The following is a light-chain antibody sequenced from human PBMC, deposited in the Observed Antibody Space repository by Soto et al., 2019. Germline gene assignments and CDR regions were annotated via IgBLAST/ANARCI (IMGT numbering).Light chain of an antibody. CDR1: QSVSKY. CDR2: AAS. CDR3: QQTYGSPPFT. Sequence: DIQMTQSPSSLSASAGDRVTITCRSSQSVSKYLNWYQHKPGQAPKLLVYAASSLQSGVPSRFSGSGSGTDFTLTITSLQPEDFATYYCQQTYGSPPFTFGPGTKV. J-gene: IGKJ3*01. V-gene: IGKV1-39*01.